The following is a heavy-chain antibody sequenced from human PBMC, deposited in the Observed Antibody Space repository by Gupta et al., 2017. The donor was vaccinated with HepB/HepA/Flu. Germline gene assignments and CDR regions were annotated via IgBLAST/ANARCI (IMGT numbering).Heavy chain of an antibody. J-gene: IGHJ4*02. D-gene: IGHD3-3*01. CDR3: ARGRFWRGYSDS. Sequence: QVQLVQSGAEVKKPGASVKVSCKTLGYTFINFDINWARQAPGQGLEWVAWMNPHTGTTGYAQNFQTRLTLSSNNSINTAYLELSSLISEDTAVYYCARGRFWRGYSDSWGQGTLVTVSS. CDR2: MNPHTGTT. V-gene: IGHV1-8*03. CDR1: GYTFINFD.